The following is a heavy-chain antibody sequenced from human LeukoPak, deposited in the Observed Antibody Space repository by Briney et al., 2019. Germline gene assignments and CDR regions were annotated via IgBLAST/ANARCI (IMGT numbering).Heavy chain of an antibody. CDR3: ASLELRYFDWS. D-gene: IGHD3-9*01. V-gene: IGHV4-39*01. CDR1: GGSISSSSYY. Sequence: PSETLSLTCTVSGGSISSSSYYWGWIRQPPGKGLEWIGSIYYIGSTYYNPSLKSRVTISVDTSKNQFSLKLSSVTAADTAVYYCASLELRYFDWSWGQGTLVTVSS. CDR2: IYYIGST. J-gene: IGHJ5*02.